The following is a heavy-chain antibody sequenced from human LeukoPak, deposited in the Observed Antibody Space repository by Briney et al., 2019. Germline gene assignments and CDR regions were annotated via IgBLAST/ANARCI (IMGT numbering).Heavy chain of an antibody. D-gene: IGHD6-19*01. V-gene: IGHV3-33*01. Sequence: GGSLRLSCAASGFTFSSYGMHWVRQAPGKGLEWVAVIWYDGSNKYYADSVKGRFTISRDNSKNTLYLQMNSLRAEDTAVYYCARAPDSGWYPYYYGMDVWGQGTTVTVSS. J-gene: IGHJ6*02. CDR1: GFTFSSYG. CDR2: IWYDGSNK. CDR3: ARAPDSGWYPYYYGMDV.